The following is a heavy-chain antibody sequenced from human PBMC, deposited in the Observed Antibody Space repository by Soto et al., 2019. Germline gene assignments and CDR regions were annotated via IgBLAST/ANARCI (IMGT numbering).Heavy chain of an antibody. Sequence: QVQLVQSGAEVKKPGSSVKVSCKASGGTFSSYAISWVRQAPGQGLVWMGGIIPIFGTANYAQKLQGRVTITADESTSTAYMELSSLRSEDTAVYYCARGRTYYYDSSGPNWFDPWGQGTLVTVSS. V-gene: IGHV1-69*01. D-gene: IGHD3-22*01. CDR1: GGTFSSYA. J-gene: IGHJ5*02. CDR3: ARGRTYYYDSSGPNWFDP. CDR2: IIPIFGTA.